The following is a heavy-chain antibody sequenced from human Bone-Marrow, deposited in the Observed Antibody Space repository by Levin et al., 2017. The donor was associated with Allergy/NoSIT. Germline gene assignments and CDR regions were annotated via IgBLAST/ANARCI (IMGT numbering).Heavy chain of an antibody. J-gene: IGHJ4*02. CDR3: ARDPLGSGWPYYFDY. Sequence: GESLKISCAASGFTFSSYSMNWVRQAPGKGLEWVSSISSSSSYIYYADSVKGRFTISRDNAKNSLYLQMNSLRAEDTAVYYCARDPLGSGWPYYFDYWGQGTLVTVSS. D-gene: IGHD6-19*01. CDR1: GFTFSSYS. V-gene: IGHV3-21*01. CDR2: ISSSSSYI.